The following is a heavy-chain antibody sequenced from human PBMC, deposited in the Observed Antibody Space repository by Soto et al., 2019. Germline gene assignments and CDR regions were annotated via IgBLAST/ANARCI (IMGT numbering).Heavy chain of an antibody. CDR2: IYYSGST. Sequence: SETLSLTCIVSGGSISSRTYYWGWIRQPPGKGLEWIGSIYYSGSTYYNPSLKSRVTISVDTSKNQFSLKLSSVTAADTAVYYCARVAVAGTRVDYWGQGTLVTVSS. CDR1: GGSISSRTYY. J-gene: IGHJ4*02. V-gene: IGHV4-39*07. D-gene: IGHD6-19*01. CDR3: ARVAVAGTRVDY.